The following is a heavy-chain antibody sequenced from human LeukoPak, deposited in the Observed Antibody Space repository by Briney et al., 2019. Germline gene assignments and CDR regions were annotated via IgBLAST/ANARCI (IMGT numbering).Heavy chain of an antibody. V-gene: IGHV3-7*01. CDR3: TRDESPSDSSGYYDAFDI. D-gene: IGHD3-22*01. CDR2: IKQDGSLK. CDR1: GFNFNRDW. Sequence: GGSLRLSCAASGFNFNRDWMIWVRQAPGKGLEWVANIKQDGSLKYHVDSVKGRFTISRDNAKNSLYLQMNSLRAEDTAVYYCTRDESPSDSSGYYDAFDIWGQGTMVTVSS. J-gene: IGHJ3*02.